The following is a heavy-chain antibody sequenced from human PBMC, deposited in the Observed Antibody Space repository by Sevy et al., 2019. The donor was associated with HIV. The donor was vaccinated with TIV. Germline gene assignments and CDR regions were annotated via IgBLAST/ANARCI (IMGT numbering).Heavy chain of an antibody. D-gene: IGHD6-13*01. Sequence: SETLSLTCTVSGGSITSGGYYWSWIRQHPGKGLEWIGYIYYSGSTDYNPSLKNRLTISVDTSKKQFSLNLRSVTAADTAVYYCARGIASGYRSFDYWGQGTLVTVSS. J-gene: IGHJ4*02. CDR1: GGSITSGGYY. V-gene: IGHV4-31*03. CDR3: ARGIASGYRSFDY. CDR2: IYYSGST.